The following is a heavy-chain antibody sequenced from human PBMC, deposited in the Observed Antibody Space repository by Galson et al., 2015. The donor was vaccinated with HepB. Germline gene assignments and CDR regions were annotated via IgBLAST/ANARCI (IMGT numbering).Heavy chain of an antibody. J-gene: IGHJ4*02. V-gene: IGHV3-21*01. Sequence: SLRLSCAASGFTFSSYSMNWVRQAPGKGLEWVSSISSSSSYIYYADSVKGRFTISRDNAKDSLCLQMNSLRAEDTAVYYCASGKFYYDSSGYYINRGYFDYWGQGTLVTVSS. CDR3: ASGKFYYDSSGYYINRGYFDY. D-gene: IGHD3-22*01. CDR2: ISSSSSYI. CDR1: GFTFSSYS.